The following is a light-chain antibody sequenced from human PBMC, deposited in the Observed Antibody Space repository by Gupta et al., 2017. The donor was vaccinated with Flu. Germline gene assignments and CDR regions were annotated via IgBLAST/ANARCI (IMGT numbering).Light chain of an antibody. CDR3: SSYTSRGTVV. V-gene: IGLV2-14*01. Sequence: QSALTPPASVSGSPGQSITISCTGTSSDVGGYNYVSWYQQHPGKAPNLMIYEVSHWPSGYFHRFSGSKSGNTASLTISGLQAEDEADYYCSSYTSRGTVVFGGGTKLSVL. J-gene: IGLJ2*01. CDR1: SSDVGGYNY. CDR2: EVS.